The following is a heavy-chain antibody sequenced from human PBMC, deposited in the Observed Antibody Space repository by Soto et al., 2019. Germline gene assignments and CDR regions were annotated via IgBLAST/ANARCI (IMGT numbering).Heavy chain of an antibody. J-gene: IGHJ5*02. CDR1: GGSVSSGSYY. V-gene: IGHV4-61*01. D-gene: IGHD3-3*01. CDR3: ARGDTIFGVVGWFDP. Sequence: QVQLQESGPGLVKPSETLSLTYTVSGGSVSSGSYYWSWIRQPPGKGLEWIGYIYYRGSTNYNPSLKSRVTISVDTSKNQFSLKLSSVTAADTAVYYCARGDTIFGVVGWFDPWGQGTLVTVSS. CDR2: IYYRGST.